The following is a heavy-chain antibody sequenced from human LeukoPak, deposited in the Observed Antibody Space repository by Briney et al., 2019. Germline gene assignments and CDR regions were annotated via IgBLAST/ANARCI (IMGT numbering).Heavy chain of an antibody. J-gene: IGHJ4*02. CDR2: VSGSGGST. CDR1: GITLANYG. Sequence: GGSLRLSCVVSGITLANYGMSWVRQAPGKGLEWVAGVSGSGGSTNYADSVKGRFTIPRDNPKNTLYLQMNSLRAEDTAVYFCAKRGVVSRVILVGFHKEAYYFDSWGRGALVTVSS. CDR3: AKRGVVSRVILVGFHKEAYYFDS. D-gene: IGHD3-22*01. V-gene: IGHV3-23*01.